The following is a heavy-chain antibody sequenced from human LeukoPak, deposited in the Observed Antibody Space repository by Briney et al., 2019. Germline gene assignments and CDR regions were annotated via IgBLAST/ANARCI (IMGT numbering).Heavy chain of an antibody. CDR2: INPSGGST. J-gene: IGHJ3*02. CDR3: ARDLTSPDIGGINDAFDI. V-gene: IGHV1-46*01. D-gene: IGHD2-15*01. Sequence: GASVKVSRKASGYTFTSYYMHWVRQAPGQGLEWMGIINPSGGSTSYAQKFQGRVTMTRDTSTSTVYMELSSLRSEDTAVYYCARDLTSPDIGGINDAFDIWGQGTMVTVSS. CDR1: GYTFTSYY.